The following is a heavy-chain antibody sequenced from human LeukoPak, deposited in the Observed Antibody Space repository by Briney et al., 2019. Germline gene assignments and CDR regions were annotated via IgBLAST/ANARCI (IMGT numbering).Heavy chain of an antibody. V-gene: IGHV4-4*02. CDR1: GGSISSSNW. D-gene: IGHD2-21*02. CDR3: ASGYCGGACQLGGVDM. CDR2: IYPSGST. J-gene: IGHJ3*02. Sequence: SETLSLTCAVSGGSISSSNWWSWVRQPPGKGLEWIGEIYPSGSTNYNPSLKSRVTISLDTSGNQFSLKLSSVTAADTAVYYCASGYCGGACQLGGVDMWGQGTMVTVSS.